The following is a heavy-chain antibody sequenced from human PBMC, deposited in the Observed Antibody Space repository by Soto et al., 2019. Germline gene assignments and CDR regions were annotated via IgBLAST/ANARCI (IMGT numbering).Heavy chain of an antibody. CDR2: IGGSGDDT. CDR3: ARESYGTPRAIFYYFMDG. D-gene: IGHD2-21*01. CDR1: GFTFNTYA. Sequence: EVQLLESGGGLVQPGGSLRLSCAASGFTFNTYAMSWVRQAPGKGLEWVSGIGGSGDDTYYAGSVKGRCTISRNTSKNTLYLQMNSLRAEDTAVYYCARESYGTPRAIFYYFMDGWGKGTTVTVS. V-gene: IGHV3-23*01. J-gene: IGHJ6*03.